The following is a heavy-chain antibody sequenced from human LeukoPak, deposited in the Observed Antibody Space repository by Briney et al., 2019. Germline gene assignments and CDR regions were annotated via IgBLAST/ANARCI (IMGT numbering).Heavy chain of an antibody. Sequence: GGSLRLSCAASGFTFRSYGMHWVRQAPGKGLEWVALISFDGSNIHYADSVKGRFTISRDNFRNTLYLQMNSLRAEDTAVYYCAREGAPGGLDYWGQGILVTVSS. V-gene: IGHV3-30*03. D-gene: IGHD3-16*01. CDR2: ISFDGSNI. CDR1: GFTFRSYG. CDR3: AREGAPGGLDY. J-gene: IGHJ4*02.